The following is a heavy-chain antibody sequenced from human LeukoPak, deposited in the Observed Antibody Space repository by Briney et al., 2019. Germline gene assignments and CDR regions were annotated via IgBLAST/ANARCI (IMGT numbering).Heavy chain of an antibody. Sequence: GSLRLSCTASGFTFSSYSMNWVRQAPGKGLEWVSSISSSSSYIYYADSVKGRFTISRDNAKNSLYLQMNSLRAEDTAVYYCARDLGMATWTVRWDSAKRAFDIWGQGTMVTVSS. V-gene: IGHV3-21*01. D-gene: IGHD5-24*01. J-gene: IGHJ3*02. CDR3: ARDLGMATWTVRWDSAKRAFDI. CDR2: ISSSSSYI. CDR1: GFTFSSYS.